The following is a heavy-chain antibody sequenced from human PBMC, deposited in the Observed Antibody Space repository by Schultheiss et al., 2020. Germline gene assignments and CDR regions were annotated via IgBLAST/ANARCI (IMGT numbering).Heavy chain of an antibody. J-gene: IGHJ4*02. Sequence: GGSLRLSCAASGFTFSAYSVNWVRQAPGKGLEWVSSISSSGTYISYADSVKGRFTISRDSAKNSLYLQMNSLRAEDTAMYYCIIGGRLDYWGQGTLVTVSS. CDR3: IIGGRLDY. CDR2: ISSSGTYI. CDR1: GFTFSAYS. V-gene: IGHV3-21*03. D-gene: IGHD6-25*01.